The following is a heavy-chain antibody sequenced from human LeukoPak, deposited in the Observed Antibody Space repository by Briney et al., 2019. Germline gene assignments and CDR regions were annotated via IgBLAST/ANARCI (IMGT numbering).Heavy chain of an antibody. CDR1: GFTFSSYA. V-gene: IGHV3-23*01. J-gene: IGHJ4*02. D-gene: IGHD3-10*01. CDR3: AKDPVVTMVRGVIGH. Sequence: GGSLRLSCAASGFTFSSYAMSWVRQAPGKGLEWVSAISGSGGSTYYADSVKGRFTISRDNSKNTLYLQMNSLRAEDTAVYYCAKDPVVTMVRGVIGHWGQGTLVTVSS. CDR2: ISGSGGST.